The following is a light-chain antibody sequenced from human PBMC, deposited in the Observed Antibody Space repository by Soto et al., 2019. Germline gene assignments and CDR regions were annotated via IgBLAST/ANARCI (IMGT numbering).Light chain of an antibody. CDR3: QQYDTWPLG. V-gene: IGKV3-15*01. J-gene: IGKJ2*03. CDR1: QSVRTN. Sequence: EIVMTQSPATLSVSPGERATLSCRASQSVRTNLAWYQLKPGQSHRLLIYSASTSATGIPARLSGSGSGTEFILTISNLQSEDFAVYYCQQYDTWPLGFGQGTKLEIK. CDR2: SAS.